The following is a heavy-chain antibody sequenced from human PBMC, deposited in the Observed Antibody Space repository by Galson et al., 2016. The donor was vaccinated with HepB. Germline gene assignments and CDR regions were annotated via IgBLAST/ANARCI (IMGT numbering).Heavy chain of an antibody. CDR1: GYNFDSYG. Sequence: SVKVSCKASGYNFDSYGVSWVRQAPGQGLEWMGRISTFSGNTYYAQTFQGRVTMTTDTSTRTVYMELRSLRSDDTAVYYCAIAWDYTGRWDLYDYWGQGTLVTVSS. CDR2: ISTFSGNT. V-gene: IGHV1-18*01. D-gene: IGHD3-3*01. J-gene: IGHJ4*02. CDR3: AIAWDYTGRWDLYDY.